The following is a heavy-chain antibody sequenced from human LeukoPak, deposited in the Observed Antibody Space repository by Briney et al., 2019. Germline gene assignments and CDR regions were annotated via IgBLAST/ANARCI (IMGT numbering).Heavy chain of an antibody. J-gene: IGHJ5*02. CDR3: ARDSTSVGAFDP. CDR1: GFTFSDYY. CDR2: ISSSGSTK. V-gene: IGHV3-11*01. Sequence: PGGSLRLSCAASGFTFSDYYMSWIRQAPGKGLEWVSYISSSGSTKYYADSVKGRFTVSRDNDKTSLDLQMNSLRADDTAVYYCARDSTSVGAFDPWGQGALVTVSS.